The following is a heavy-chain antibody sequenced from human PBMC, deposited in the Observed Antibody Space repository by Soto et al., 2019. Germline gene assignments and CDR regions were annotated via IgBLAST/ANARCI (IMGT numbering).Heavy chain of an antibody. J-gene: IGHJ3*02. CDR3: ARLVRFGDDAFDI. V-gene: IGHV1-46*01. CDR1: GYTFTSYY. D-gene: IGHD3-16*01. CDR2: INPSGGST. Sequence: ASVTVSCKASGYTFTSYYMRWVRQAPGQGLEWMGIINPSGGSTSYAQKFQGRVTMTRDTSTSTVYMELSSLRSEDTAVYYCARLVRFGDDAFDIWGQGTMVTVSS.